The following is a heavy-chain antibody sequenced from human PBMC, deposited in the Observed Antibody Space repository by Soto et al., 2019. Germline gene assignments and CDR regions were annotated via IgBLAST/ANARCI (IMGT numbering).Heavy chain of an antibody. CDR3: AREGVASTDYGGSIAY. CDR2: IYYRSKWYD. J-gene: IGHJ4*02. Sequence: QVQLQQSGPGLVKPSQTLSLTCAISGDSVSSNRAAWNWIRQSPSRGLEWLGRIYYRSKWYDDFAVSVKSRITISPDTSKNHFSLQLNSVTPEDTAVYYCAREGVASTDYGGSIAYWGQGTLVTVSS. V-gene: IGHV6-1*01. D-gene: IGHD4-17*01. CDR1: GDSVSSNRAA.